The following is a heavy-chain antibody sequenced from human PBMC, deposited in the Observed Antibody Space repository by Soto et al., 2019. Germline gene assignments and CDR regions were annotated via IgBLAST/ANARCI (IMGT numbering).Heavy chain of an antibody. D-gene: IGHD2-21*02. Sequence: PSETLSLTCTVSGGSISSYYWSWIRQPPGKGLEWIGYIYYSGSTNYNPSLKSRVTISVDTSKNQFSLKLSSVTAADTAVYYCARESRTAFPYYYYGMDVWGQGTTVTVSS. CDR3: ARESRTAFPYYYYGMDV. V-gene: IGHV4-59*01. CDR2: IYYSGST. J-gene: IGHJ6*02. CDR1: GGSISSYY.